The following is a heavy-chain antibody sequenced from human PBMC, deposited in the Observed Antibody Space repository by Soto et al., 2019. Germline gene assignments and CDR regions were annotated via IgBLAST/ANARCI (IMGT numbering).Heavy chain of an antibody. J-gene: IGHJ6*02. Sequence: SETLSLTCTVSGGSISSGGYYWSWIRQHPGKGLEWIGYIYYSGSTYYNPSLKSRVTISVDTSKNQFSLKLSSVTAADTAVYYCARGFRNYYGSGSYYGVDVWGQGTTVTVSS. V-gene: IGHV4-31*03. CDR2: IYYSGST. CDR1: GGSISSGGYY. CDR3: ARGFRNYYGSGSYYGVDV. D-gene: IGHD3-10*01.